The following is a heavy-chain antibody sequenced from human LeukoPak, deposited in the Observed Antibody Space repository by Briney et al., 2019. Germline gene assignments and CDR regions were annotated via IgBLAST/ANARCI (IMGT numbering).Heavy chain of an antibody. CDR3: AKAKYCSSTSCYIDPANYYYYYMDV. CDR1: GFTFSSYG. CDR2: IWYGGSNK. V-gene: IGHV3-30*02. Sequence: PGGSLRLSCAASGFTFSSYGMHWVRQAPGKGLEWVAVIWYGGSNKYYADSVKGRFTISRDNSKNTLYLQMNSLRAEDTAVYYCAKAKYCSSTSCYIDPANYYYYYMDVWGKGTTVTVSS. J-gene: IGHJ6*03. D-gene: IGHD2-2*02.